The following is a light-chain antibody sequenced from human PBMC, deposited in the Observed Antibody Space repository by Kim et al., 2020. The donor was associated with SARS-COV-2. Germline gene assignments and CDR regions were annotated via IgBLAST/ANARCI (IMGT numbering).Light chain of an antibody. CDR1: QSIRSN. Sequence: EIVMTQSPATLSVSPGESATLSCRASQSIRSNLAWYQQKLGQAPRLLIYGASTRATGTSARFSGSGSGTEFTLTISSLQSEDFAVYYCQQYNDGWTFGKGTKVDIK. CDR3: QQYNDGWT. J-gene: IGKJ1*01. V-gene: IGKV3-15*01. CDR2: GAS.